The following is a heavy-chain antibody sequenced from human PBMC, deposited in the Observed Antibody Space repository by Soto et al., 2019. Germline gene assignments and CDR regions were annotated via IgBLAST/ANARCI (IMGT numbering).Heavy chain of an antibody. V-gene: IGHV4-34*01. J-gene: IGHJ2*01. CDR1: GGSFSGYY. D-gene: IGHD3-9*01. CDR3: ARESHDILTGPPWVWYFDL. CDR2: INDRGSI. Sequence: QVQLQQWGAGPLRPLETLSLTCGVSGGSFSGYYWAWIRQSPGKGLEWIGEINDRGSINYNPSLNSRVSISVDTSKNHYSLNVRSVTAADTAVYYCARESHDILTGPPWVWYFDLWGRGTLVTVSS.